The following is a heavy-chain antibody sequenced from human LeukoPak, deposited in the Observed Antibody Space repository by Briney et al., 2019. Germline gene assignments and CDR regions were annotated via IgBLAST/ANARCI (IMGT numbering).Heavy chain of an antibody. CDR1: GGSISSSNYY. J-gene: IGHJ4*02. D-gene: IGHD3-10*01. CDR3: ARHRESITMVRGALIFDFDY. Sequence: SETLSLTCTVSGGSISSSNYYWGWIRQPPGKGLEWIGRIYYSASTSYNPSLKSRVTISVDTSKSQFSLKMSSVTAADTAVYYCARHRESITMVRGALIFDFDYWGQGTLVTVSS. V-gene: IGHV4-39*01. CDR2: IYYSAST.